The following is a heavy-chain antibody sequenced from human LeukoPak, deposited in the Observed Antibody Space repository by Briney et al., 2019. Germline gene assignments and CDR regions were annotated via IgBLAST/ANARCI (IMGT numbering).Heavy chain of an antibody. D-gene: IGHD2-2*01. J-gene: IGHJ3*02. CDR1: GFTLSSYI. CDR3: ARSIKVPAAISGAFHI. V-gene: IGHV3-21*01. Sequence: GGSLRLSCAASGFTLSSYIMNGVRQAPGKGLEWVSYISSSNSFIFYADSVKGRFTISRDNAKTSLYLQMNSLRAEDTALYYCARSIKVPAAISGAFHIWGQGTIVTVSS. CDR2: ISSSNSFI.